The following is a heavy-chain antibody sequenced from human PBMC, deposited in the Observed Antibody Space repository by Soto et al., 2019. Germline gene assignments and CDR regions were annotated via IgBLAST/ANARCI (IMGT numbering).Heavy chain of an antibody. D-gene: IGHD6-13*01. V-gene: IGHV1-18*01. J-gene: IGHJ6*02. CDR1: GYTFTSYG. Sequence: QVQLVQSGAEVKKPGASVKVSCKASGYTFTSYGISWVRQAPGQGLEWMGWISAYNGNTNYAQKLQGRVTMTTDTSTSTAYRELRSLRSDDTAVYYCARDSSSWYDYYYGMDVWGQGTTVTVSS. CDR3: ARDSSSWYDYYYGMDV. CDR2: ISAYNGNT.